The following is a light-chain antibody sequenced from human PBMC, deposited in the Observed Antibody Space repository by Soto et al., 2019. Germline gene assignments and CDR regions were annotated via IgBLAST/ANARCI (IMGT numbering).Light chain of an antibody. CDR3: QQYNNWLIT. CDR2: GAF. CDR1: QSVSSN. J-gene: IGKJ5*01. Sequence: VLMTQSPVTLSVSPGERATLSCRASQSVSSNLAWYRQKPGQAPSLLIYGAFTRATGIPARFSGSGSGTEFTLTISSLQSEDFAVYYCQQYNNWLITFGQGTRLEIK. V-gene: IGKV3-15*01.